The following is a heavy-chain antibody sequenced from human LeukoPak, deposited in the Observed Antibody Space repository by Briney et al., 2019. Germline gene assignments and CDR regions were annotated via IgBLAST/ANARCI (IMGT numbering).Heavy chain of an antibody. Sequence: GGSLRLSCAASGFTFSNYAMNWVRQAPGKGLEWVSYISSSGSTIYYADSVKGRFTISGDNAKNSLYLQMDSLRAEDTAVYYCARDKRHGYNYLYYFDYWGQGTLVTVSS. CDR2: ISSSGSTI. J-gene: IGHJ4*02. CDR3: ARDKRHGYNYLYYFDY. V-gene: IGHV3-48*03. D-gene: IGHD5-24*01. CDR1: GFTFSNYA.